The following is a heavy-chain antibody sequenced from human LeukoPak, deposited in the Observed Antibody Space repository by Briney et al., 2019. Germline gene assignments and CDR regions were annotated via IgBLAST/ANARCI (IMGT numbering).Heavy chain of an antibody. J-gene: IGHJ5*02. CDR3: ARGYSPFNSGWFDP. V-gene: IGHV6-1*01. CDR1: GDSVSSKTVT. D-gene: IGHD2-21*01. Sequence: SQTLSLTCAISGDSVSSKTVTWNWIRQSPSRGLEWLGRTYYRSKWYDDYAGSVKSRISTNPDTSKSQFSLQLNSVTPEDTAVYYCARGYSPFNSGWFDPWGQGTLVIVSS. CDR2: TYYRSKWYD.